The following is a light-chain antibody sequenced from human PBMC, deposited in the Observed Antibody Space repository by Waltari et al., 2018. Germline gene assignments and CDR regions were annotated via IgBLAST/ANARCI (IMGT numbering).Light chain of an antibody. Sequence: QSVLTQPPSASGTPGQRVTISCSGSSSNLGNNYVYWYQQPPGTAPKLLIYRNNQRPSGVPDRFSGSKSGTSASLAISGLRSEDEADYDCAAWDDSLSGRVFGGGTKLTVL. CDR2: RNN. CDR3: AAWDDSLSGRV. V-gene: IGLV1-47*01. J-gene: IGLJ3*02. CDR1: SSNLGNNY.